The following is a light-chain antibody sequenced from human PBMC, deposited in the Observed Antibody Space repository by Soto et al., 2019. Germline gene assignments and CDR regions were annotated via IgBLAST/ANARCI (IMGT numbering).Light chain of an antibody. J-gene: IGKJ2*01. CDR1: QSVSDNY. V-gene: IGKV3-20*01. CDR3: QQYGSSPQT. CDR2: GAS. Sequence: EIVLTQSPGTLSLSPGERATLSCRASQSVSDNYLAWYQQKPGQAPRRLIYGASSRATGIPDRFSGSGSKTDFTLTISRLEPEDFAVYYCQQYGSSPQTFGQGTKLEIK.